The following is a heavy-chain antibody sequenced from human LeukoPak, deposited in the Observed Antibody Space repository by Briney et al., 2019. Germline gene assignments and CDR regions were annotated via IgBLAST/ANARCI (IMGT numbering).Heavy chain of an antibody. D-gene: IGHD6-13*01. CDR3: ARLGPAAGTSFDY. J-gene: IGHJ4*02. V-gene: IGHV4-59*08. CDR2: IYYSGSGST. CDR1: GGSISPYY. Sequence: SETLSLTCTVSGGSISPYYWSWIRQPPGKGLEWIGYIYYSGSGSTNHNPALKSRVTISVDTSKNQFSLTLSSVTAADTAVYYCARLGPAAGTSFDYWGQGTLVTVSS.